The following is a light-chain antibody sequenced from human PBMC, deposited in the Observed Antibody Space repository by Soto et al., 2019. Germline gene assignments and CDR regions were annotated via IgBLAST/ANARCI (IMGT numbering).Light chain of an antibody. CDR2: DNN. V-gene: IGLV1-51*01. CDR1: SSNIGNNY. Sequence: QSVLTQPPSVSAAPGQKVTLSCSGSSSNIGNNYVSWYQQLPGTAPKLLIYDNNKRPSGIPDRFSGSKSGTSATLGITGLQTGDEADYYCGTWDSSLSALVFGGGTKVTVL. CDR3: GTWDSSLSALV. J-gene: IGLJ2*01.